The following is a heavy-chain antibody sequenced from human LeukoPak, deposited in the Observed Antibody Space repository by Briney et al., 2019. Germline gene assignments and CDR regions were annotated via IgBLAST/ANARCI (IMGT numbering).Heavy chain of an antibody. Sequence: PSETLSLTCAVYGGSFSGYYWSWIRQPPGKGLEWIGEINHSGSTNYNPSLKSRVTISVDTSKNQFSLKLSSVTAADTAVYYCARGLIAAAGTLGYWGQGTLVTVSS. V-gene: IGHV4-34*01. CDR1: GGSFSGYY. CDR2: INHSGST. CDR3: ARGLIAAAGTLGY. J-gene: IGHJ4*02. D-gene: IGHD6-13*01.